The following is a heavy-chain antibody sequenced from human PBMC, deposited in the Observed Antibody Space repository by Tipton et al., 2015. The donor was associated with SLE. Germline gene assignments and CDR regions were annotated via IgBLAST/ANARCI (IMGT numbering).Heavy chain of an antibody. CDR1: RFTFSSYA. Sequence: SLRLSFAASRFTFSSYAMHWVRQAPGKGLEWVAVISYDGRDKYYADSVKGRFTISRDNSKNTLYLQMNSLRAEDTAVYYSAREEHCSGTSCPGVGWFDPWGQGTLVTVSS. CDR3: AREEHCSGTSCPGVGWFDP. V-gene: IGHV3-30*04. J-gene: IGHJ5*02. D-gene: IGHD2-2*01. CDR2: ISYDGRDK.